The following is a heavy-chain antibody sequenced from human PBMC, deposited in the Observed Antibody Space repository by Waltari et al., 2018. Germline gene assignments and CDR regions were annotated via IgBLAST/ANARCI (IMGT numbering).Heavy chain of an antibody. D-gene: IGHD3-10*01. J-gene: IGHJ4*02. V-gene: IGHV3-23*04. CDR2: TTDSGVTT. Sequence: EVQLVESGGGLVQPGEYLRLSCAGSGFTINNNAISWVRQAPGKGLEWVSSTTDSGVTTYYADFVKGRSIISTDNSRNTVYLEMNTVRVEDTALYFCARGLGELLPFDFWGQGTMVTVSS. CDR3: ARGLGELLPFDF. CDR1: GFTINNNA.